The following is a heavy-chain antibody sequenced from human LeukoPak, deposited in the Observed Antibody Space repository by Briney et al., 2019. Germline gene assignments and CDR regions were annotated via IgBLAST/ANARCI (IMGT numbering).Heavy chain of an antibody. CDR2: IYHSGST. CDR1: GGSISSSNW. CDR3: ARVVAGTGADYYYYYMDV. V-gene: IGHV4-4*02. J-gene: IGHJ6*03. D-gene: IGHD6-19*01. Sequence: PSGTLSLTCAVSGGSISSSNWWSWVRQPPGKGLEWIGEIYHSGSTNYNPSLKSRVTISVDKSKNQFSLKLSSVTAADTAVYYCARVVAGTGADYYYYYMDVWGKGTTVTVSS.